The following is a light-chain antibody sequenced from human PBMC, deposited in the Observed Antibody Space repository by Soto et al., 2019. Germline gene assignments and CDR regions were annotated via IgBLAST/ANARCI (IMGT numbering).Light chain of an antibody. CDR1: SSDIGGYRY. CDR3: SSYTSSGTLGV. J-gene: IGLJ1*01. CDR2: DVS. V-gene: IGLV2-14*01. Sequence: QSALTQPASVSGSPGQSITISCTGTSSDIGGYRYVSWYQQHPGKAPKLMIYDVSNRPSGVSNRFSGSKSGNTASLTISGLQAEDEADYYCSSYTSSGTLGVFGTGTKLTVL.